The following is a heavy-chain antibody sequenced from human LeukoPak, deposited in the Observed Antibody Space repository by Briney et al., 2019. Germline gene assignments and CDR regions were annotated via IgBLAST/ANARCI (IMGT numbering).Heavy chain of an antibody. J-gene: IGHJ5*02. V-gene: IGHV4-34*01. Sequence: SETLSLTCAVYGGSFSGYYWSWIRQPPGKGLEWIGEINHSGNTNYNPSLKRRGTISVDTSKNQFSLKLSSVTAADTAVYYCARGCLVVVPAAPATKNWFDPWGQGTLVTVSS. D-gene: IGHD2-2*01. CDR2: INHSGNT. CDR3: ARGCLVVVPAAPATKNWFDP. CDR1: GGSFSGYY.